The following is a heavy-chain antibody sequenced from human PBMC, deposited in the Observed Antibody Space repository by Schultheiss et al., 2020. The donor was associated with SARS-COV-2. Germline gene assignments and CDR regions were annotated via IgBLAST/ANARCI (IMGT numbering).Heavy chain of an antibody. Sequence: GGSLRLSCAASGFTFSSYAMAWVRQAPGEGLEWVSSISDSGGATYYADSVKGRFTISRDNAKKSLYLQMNSLRAEDTAVYYCARGRYYDSSGYYREDYWGQGTLVTVSS. J-gene: IGHJ4*02. V-gene: IGHV3-23*01. CDR2: ISDSGGAT. D-gene: IGHD3-22*01. CDR3: ARGRYYDSSGYYREDY. CDR1: GFTFSSYA.